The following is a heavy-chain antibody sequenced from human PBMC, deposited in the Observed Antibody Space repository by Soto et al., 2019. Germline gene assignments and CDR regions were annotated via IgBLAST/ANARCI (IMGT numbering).Heavy chain of an antibody. J-gene: IGHJ3*01. D-gene: IGHD3-10*01. CDR2: IVVGSGNT. CDR3: ARGHQPSRYYYGSGSYL. Sequence: SVKVSCKASGFTFTSSAVQWVRQARGQRLEWIGWIVVGSGNTNYAQKFQERVTMTRNTSISTAYMELSSLRSEDTAAYYCARGHQPSRYYYGSGSYLWGQGTMVTVSS. CDR1: GFTFTSSA. V-gene: IGHV1-58*01.